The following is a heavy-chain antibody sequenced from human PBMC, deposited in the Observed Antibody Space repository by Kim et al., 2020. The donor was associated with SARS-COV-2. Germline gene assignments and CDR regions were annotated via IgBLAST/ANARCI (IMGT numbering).Heavy chain of an antibody. D-gene: IGHD6-13*01. V-gene: IGHV3-11*05. Sequence: GGSLRLSCAASGFTFSDYYMSWIRQAPGKGLEWVSYISSSSSYTNYADSATGRLTISRDNATNSLYLQMNSLRAEDKAVYYCAREDSSNWYLAKNYFDY. CDR1: GFTFSDYY. CDR2: ISSSSSYT. CDR3: AREDSSNWYLAKNYFDY. J-gene: IGHJ4*01.